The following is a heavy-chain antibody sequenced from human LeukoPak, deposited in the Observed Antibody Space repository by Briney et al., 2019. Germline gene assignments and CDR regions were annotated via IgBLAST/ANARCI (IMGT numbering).Heavy chain of an antibody. CDR3: ARASTAYYYYYMDV. Sequence: SETLSLTCAVYGGSFSGYYWSWIRQPPGKGLEWIGEINHSGSTNYNPSLKSRVTISVDTSKNQFPLKLSSVTAADTAVYYCARASTAYYYYYMDVWGKGTTVTVSS. CDR1: GGSFSGYY. J-gene: IGHJ6*03. CDR2: INHSGST. V-gene: IGHV4-34*01. D-gene: IGHD1-26*01.